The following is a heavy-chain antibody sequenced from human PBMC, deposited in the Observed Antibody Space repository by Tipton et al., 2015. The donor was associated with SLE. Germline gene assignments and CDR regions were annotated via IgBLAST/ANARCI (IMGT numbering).Heavy chain of an antibody. Sequence: LRLSCAASGFTFSDYYMSWIRQPPGKGLEWIGYIYYSGSTYYNPSLKSRVTISVDTSKNQFSLKLSSVTAADTAVYYCARDSRTTAAAFDIWGQGTMVTVSS. CDR1: GFTFSDYY. CDR3: ARDSRTTAAAFDI. CDR2: IYYSGST. D-gene: IGHD1-7*01. J-gene: IGHJ3*02. V-gene: IGHV4-30-4*01.